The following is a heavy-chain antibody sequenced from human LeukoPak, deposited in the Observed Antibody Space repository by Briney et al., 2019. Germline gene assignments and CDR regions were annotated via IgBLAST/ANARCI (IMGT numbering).Heavy chain of an antibody. J-gene: IGHJ3*02. V-gene: IGHV3-30*18. CDR3: AKDVYYYGSRSEYWDAFDI. D-gene: IGHD3-10*01. CDR1: GFIFRSYG. CDR2: ISYDGRNK. Sequence: PGRSLRLSCAASGFIFRSYGMQWVRQAPGKGLEWVAVISYDGRNKFYAESVKGQFTISRDNSKNTLYLEMNSLRAEDTAVYYCAKDVYYYGSRSEYWDAFDIWGQGTMVTVSS.